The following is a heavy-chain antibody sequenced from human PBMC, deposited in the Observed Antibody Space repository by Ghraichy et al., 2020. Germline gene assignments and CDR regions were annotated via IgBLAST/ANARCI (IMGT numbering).Heavy chain of an antibody. J-gene: IGHJ5*02. CDR1: GFTVSSNY. Sequence: GGSLRLSCAASGFTVSSNYMSWVRQAPGKGLEWVSVIYSGGSTYYADSVKGRFTISRHNSKNTLYLQMNSLRAEDTAVYYCARGTVPRGYCSGGSCAASPVWFDPWGQGTLVTVSS. CDR3: ARGTVPRGYCSGGSCAASPVWFDP. V-gene: IGHV3-53*04. CDR2: IYSGGST. D-gene: IGHD2-15*01.